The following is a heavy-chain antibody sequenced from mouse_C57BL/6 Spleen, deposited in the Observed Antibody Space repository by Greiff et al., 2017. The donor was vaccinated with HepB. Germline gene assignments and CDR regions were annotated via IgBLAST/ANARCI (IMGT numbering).Heavy chain of an antibody. V-gene: IGHV1-82*01. CDR1: GYAFSSSW. CDR2: IYPGDGDT. Sequence: QVQLKESGPELVKPGASVKISCKASGYAFSSSWMNWVKQRPGKGLEWIGRIYPGDGDTNYNVKFKGKATLTADKSSSTAYMQLSSLTSEDSAVYFCASPGPGVAMDYWGQGTSVTVSS. CDR3: ASPGPGVAMDY. J-gene: IGHJ4*01. D-gene: IGHD3-1*01.